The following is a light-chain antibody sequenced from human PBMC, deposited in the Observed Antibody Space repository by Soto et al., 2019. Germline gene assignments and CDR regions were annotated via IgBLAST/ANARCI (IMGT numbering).Light chain of an antibody. V-gene: IGLV2-14*01. Sequence: QSALTQPASVSGSPGQSITISCTGTSSDVGGYNYVSWYQQHPGKAPKLVIYDVSNRPSGVSNRFSGSKSGNTASLTISGLQAEDEADYYCSSYTSSSTFYVFGTGTKVTV. CDR2: DVS. J-gene: IGLJ1*01. CDR3: SSYTSSSTFYV. CDR1: SSDVGGYNY.